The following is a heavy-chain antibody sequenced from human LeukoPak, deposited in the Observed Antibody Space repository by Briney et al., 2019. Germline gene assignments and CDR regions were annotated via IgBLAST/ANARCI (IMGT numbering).Heavy chain of an antibody. Sequence: GGSLRLSCAASEFSVGSNYMTWVRQAPGQGLEWVSLIYSGGSTYYADSVKGRFTISRDNSKNTLYLQMNILRAEDTAVYYCARDSVGGYGDYPNWFDPWGQGTLVTVSS. J-gene: IGHJ5*02. CDR3: ARDSVGGYGDYPNWFDP. V-gene: IGHV3-66*01. D-gene: IGHD4-17*01. CDR1: EFSVGSNY. CDR2: IYSGGST.